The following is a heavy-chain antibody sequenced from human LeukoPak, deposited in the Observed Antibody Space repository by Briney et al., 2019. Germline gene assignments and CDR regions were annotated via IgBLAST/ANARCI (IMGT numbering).Heavy chain of an antibody. CDR2: INHSGST. J-gene: IGHJ6*03. Sequence: PSETLSLTCAVYGGSFSGYYWSWIRQPPGKGLEWLGEINHSGSTNYNPSLKSRVTISVDTSKNQFSLKLSSVTAADTAVYYCARHRSIDNYYYYYMDVWGKGTTVTISS. D-gene: IGHD1-26*01. CDR3: ARHRSIDNYYYYYMDV. CDR1: GGSFSGYY. V-gene: IGHV4-34*01.